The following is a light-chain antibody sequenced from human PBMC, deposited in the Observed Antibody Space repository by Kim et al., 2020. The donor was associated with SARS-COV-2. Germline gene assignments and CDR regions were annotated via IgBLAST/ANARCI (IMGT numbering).Light chain of an antibody. V-gene: IGKV3D-15*01. CDR1: HTINRN. CDR2: DAS. CDR3: QQYSHWPPLT. J-gene: IGKJ4*01. Sequence: VSPGERATLSRRASHTINRNLAWFQQKPGQPPRLLIYDASTSATGIPDRFSGSGSETEFTLTISSLQSEDSAVYFCQQYSHWPPLTFGGGTKLEI.